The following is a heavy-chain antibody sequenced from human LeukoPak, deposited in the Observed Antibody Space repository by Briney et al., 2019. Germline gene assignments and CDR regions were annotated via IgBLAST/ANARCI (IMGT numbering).Heavy chain of an antibody. CDR2: INPSGIST. Sequence: GASVKLSCKASGYTFTSYSMHWVRQAPGPALGWVGIINPSGISTSYAQNFQSRVTMSRDTSTSTVYMEMSSLRSEDTAVYYCARGTMSEYNWFDPWGQGTLVTVSS. J-gene: IGHJ5*02. D-gene: IGHD3-10*02. CDR3: ARGTMSEYNWFDP. V-gene: IGHV1-46*01. CDR1: GYTFTSYS.